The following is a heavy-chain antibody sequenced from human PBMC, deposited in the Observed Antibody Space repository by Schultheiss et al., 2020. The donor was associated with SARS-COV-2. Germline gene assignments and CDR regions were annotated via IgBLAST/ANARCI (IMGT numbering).Heavy chain of an antibody. D-gene: IGHD6-19*01. CDR2: INPNSGGT. J-gene: IGHJ4*02. CDR3: ARVPRSPFAAVKQWLFDY. V-gene: IGHV1-2*06. Sequence: ASVKVSCKASGGNFSSYAINWVRQAPGQGLEWMGRINPNSGGTNYAQKFQGRVTMTRDTSISTAYMELRSLRSDDTAVYYCARVPRSPFAAVKQWLFDYWGQGTLVTVSS. CDR1: GGNFSSYA.